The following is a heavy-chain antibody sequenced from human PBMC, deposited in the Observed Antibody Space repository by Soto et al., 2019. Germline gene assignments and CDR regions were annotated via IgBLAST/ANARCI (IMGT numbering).Heavy chain of an antibody. V-gene: IGHV4-59*01. CDR3: ARDRETQGYYYYGMDV. Sequence: SETLSLTCTVSGGSISSYYWSWIRQPPGKGLEWIGYIYYSGSTNYNPSLKSRVTISVDTSKNQFSLKLSSVTAADTAVYYCARDRETQGYYYYGMDVWGQGTTVTVSS. J-gene: IGHJ6*02. D-gene: IGHD1-26*01. CDR1: GGSISSYY. CDR2: IYYSGST.